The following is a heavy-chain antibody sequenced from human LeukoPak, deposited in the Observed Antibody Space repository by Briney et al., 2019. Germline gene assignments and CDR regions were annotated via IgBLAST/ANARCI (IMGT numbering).Heavy chain of an antibody. J-gene: IGHJ4*02. Sequence: GGSLRLSCTASGFTFSSYAITWVRQAPGKGLDWVSSISGSGDSTYYADSVKGRFTISRDNSKNTLYLQMNSLRAEDTAVYYCAKEEAGTWGQGTLVTVSS. V-gene: IGHV3-23*01. CDR2: ISGSGDST. D-gene: IGHD6-13*01. CDR1: GFTFSSYA. CDR3: AKEEAGT.